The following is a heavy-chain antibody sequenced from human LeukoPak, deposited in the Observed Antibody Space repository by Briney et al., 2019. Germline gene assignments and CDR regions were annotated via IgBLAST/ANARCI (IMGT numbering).Heavy chain of an antibody. D-gene: IGHD5-18*01. J-gene: IGHJ4*02. V-gene: IGHV3-7*01. CDR3: ARDLAYSRLDY. Sequence: GGSLRLSCAVSGLTFSSSWMDWVRQAPGKGLEWAASINPEGSEKYSADSMKGRFTISRDNAKNSLYLQMDSLRVEDTAFYYCARDLAYSRLDYWGQGMLVTVSS. CDR2: INPEGSEK. CDR1: GLTFSSSW.